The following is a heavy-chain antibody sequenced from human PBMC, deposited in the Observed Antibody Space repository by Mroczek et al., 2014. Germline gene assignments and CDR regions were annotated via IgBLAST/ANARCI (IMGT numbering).Heavy chain of an antibody. V-gene: IGHV3-74*03. Sequence: VQLQQSGGALVQPGGSLRLSCAASGFTFGNYWMHWVRQVPGKGLMWVSRISSDGTITEYADSVNGRFTISRDNVKKTLYLQMNSLRAEDTAVYYCARSSGNYDYWGQGTLVTVSS. D-gene: IGHD1-26*01. CDR2: ISSDGTIT. CDR3: ARSSGNYDY. CDR1: GFTFGNYW. J-gene: IGHJ4*02.